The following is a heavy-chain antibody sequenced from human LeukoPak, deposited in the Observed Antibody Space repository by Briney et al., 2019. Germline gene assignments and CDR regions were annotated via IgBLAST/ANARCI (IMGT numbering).Heavy chain of an antibody. Sequence: PGGSLRLSCAASGFTSSSYSMNWVRQAPGKGLEWVSYISSSSTTYYADSVKGRFTISRDNAKNSLHLQMNSLRAEDTAVYYCASDYYDSSGIDYWGQGTLVTVSS. V-gene: IGHV3-48*01. D-gene: IGHD3-22*01. CDR2: ISSSSTT. CDR3: ASDYYDSSGIDY. J-gene: IGHJ4*02. CDR1: GFTSSSYS.